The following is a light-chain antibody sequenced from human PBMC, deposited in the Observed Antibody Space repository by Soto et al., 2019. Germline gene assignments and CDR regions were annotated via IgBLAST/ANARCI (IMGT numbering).Light chain of an antibody. CDR1: QSVSSSY. V-gene: IGKV3D-20*02. CDR3: QQRSNWPPIT. J-gene: IGKJ5*01. CDR2: AAS. Sequence: EIVLTQSPGTLSLSPGARATLSCKASQSVSSSYLAWYQQKPGQAPRLLIYAASSRATGIPDRLSGSGSGTDFTLTISSLEPEDFAVYYCQQRSNWPPITFGQGTRLEIK.